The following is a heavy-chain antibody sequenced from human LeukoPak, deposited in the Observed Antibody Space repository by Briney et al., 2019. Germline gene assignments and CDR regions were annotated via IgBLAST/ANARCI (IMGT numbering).Heavy chain of an antibody. CDR3: STPPDYGGDGVLFDY. CDR2: ISSSGSTI. Sequence: GGPLRLSCGASGFPFSDYYMSWMRAAPGEALMWVSYISSSGSTIYYADSVKGRFTISRDNAKNSLYLQMNSLSAEAAAVYACSTPPDYGGDGVLFDYWGQGTLVTVSS. V-gene: IGHV3-11*01. CDR1: GFPFSDYY. J-gene: IGHJ4*02. D-gene: IGHD4-23*01.